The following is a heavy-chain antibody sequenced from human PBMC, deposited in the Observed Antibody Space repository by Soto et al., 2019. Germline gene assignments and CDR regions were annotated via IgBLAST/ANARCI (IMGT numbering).Heavy chain of an antibody. V-gene: IGHV4-39*01. CDR2: IYYTGTT. D-gene: IGHD3-22*01. CDR3: SRGSFYYENSDYYYAD. J-gene: IGHJ4*02. Sequence: PSETLSLTCTVSGGSIVGSSYYWGWIRQPPGKGLEWIGSIYYTGTTYYSPSLQSRVTISFDTSKNQVSLKLTSVTAADTAVYFCSRGSFYYENSDYYYADWGQGALVTVSS. CDR1: GGSIVGSSYY.